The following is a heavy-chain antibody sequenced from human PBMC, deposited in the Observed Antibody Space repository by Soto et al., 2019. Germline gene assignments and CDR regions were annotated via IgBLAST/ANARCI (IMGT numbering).Heavy chain of an antibody. V-gene: IGHV4-59*01. Sequence: SETLSLTCTVSGGSISSYYWSWIRQPPGKGLEWIGYIYYSGSTNYNPSLKSRVTISVDTSKNQFSLKLSSVTAADTAVYYCARVKLVRGIGSGKLLDVWGKGTTVTVSS. CDR1: GGSISSYY. D-gene: IGHD3-10*01. J-gene: IGHJ6*04. CDR2: IYYSGST. CDR3: ARVKLVRGIGSGKLLDV.